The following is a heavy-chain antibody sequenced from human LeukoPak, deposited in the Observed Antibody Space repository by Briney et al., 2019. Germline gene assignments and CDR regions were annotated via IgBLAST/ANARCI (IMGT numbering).Heavy chain of an antibody. Sequence: GGSLRLSCAASGFTFSSYEMNWVRQAPGKGLEWVSYISSSGSPIYYADSVEGRFTISRDNAKNSLYLQMNSLRADDTAVYYCARAVYSYGSFNFDYWGQGTLVTVSS. V-gene: IGHV3-48*03. D-gene: IGHD5-18*01. J-gene: IGHJ4*02. CDR2: ISSSGSPI. CDR1: GFTFSSYE. CDR3: ARAVYSYGSFNFDY.